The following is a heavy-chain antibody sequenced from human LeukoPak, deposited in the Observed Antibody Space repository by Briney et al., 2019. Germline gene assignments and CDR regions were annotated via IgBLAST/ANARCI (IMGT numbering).Heavy chain of an antibody. D-gene: IGHD3-10*01. Sequence: GGSLRLSCEASGFDIRDYYMSWVRQAPGKGLEWVGDIRHDGSNVYNVDLVRGRFTISRDIGKNSLFLQMNSPKDEDTAVYYCARDGSGTDFSLDHWGQGTLVSVSS. J-gene: IGHJ4*02. CDR3: ARDGSGTDFSLDH. CDR2: IRHDGSNV. CDR1: GFDIRDYY. V-gene: IGHV3-7*04.